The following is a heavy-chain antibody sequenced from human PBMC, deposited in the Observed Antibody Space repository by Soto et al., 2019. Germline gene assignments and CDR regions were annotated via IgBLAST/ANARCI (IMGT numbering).Heavy chain of an antibody. J-gene: IGHJ4*02. CDR2: IYSGGNT. CDR3: ARDPPGIAASGAGG. D-gene: IGHD6-13*01. Sequence: EVQLVESGGGLIQPGGSLRLSCAASGFTVSNNYMRWVRQAPGKGLEWVSLIYSGGNTHYADPVKGRFTISRDDSKNTLYIQMNSLRVEDTAVYYCARDPPGIAASGAGGWGQGTLVTVSS. CDR1: GFTVSNNY. V-gene: IGHV3-53*01.